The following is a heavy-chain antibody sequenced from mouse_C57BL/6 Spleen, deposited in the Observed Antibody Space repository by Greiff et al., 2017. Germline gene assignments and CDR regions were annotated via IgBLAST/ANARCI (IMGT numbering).Heavy chain of an antibody. J-gene: IGHJ4*01. Sequence: VQLQESGAELARPGASVKMSCKASGYTFTSYTMPWVKQRPGQGLEWIGYINPSSGYTKYNQKFKDKATLTADKSSSTAYMQLSSLTSEDSAVYYCARGRDDYEDYAMDYGGQGTSVTVSS. V-gene: IGHV1-4*01. D-gene: IGHD2-4*01. CDR3: ARGRDDYEDYAMDY. CDR2: INPSSGYT. CDR1: GYTFTSYT.